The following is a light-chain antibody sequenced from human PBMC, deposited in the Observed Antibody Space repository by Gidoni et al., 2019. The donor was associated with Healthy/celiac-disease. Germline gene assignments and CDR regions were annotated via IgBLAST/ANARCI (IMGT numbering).Light chain of an antibody. V-gene: IGLV2-14*03. J-gene: IGLJ2*01. CDR3: SSYTSSSTVV. Sequence: QSSLTQPASVSGSPGQSITLSCTGTSSYVGGYNYVSWYQHHPGKAPKLMIYDVSNRPSGVSNRFSGSKSGNTASLTISGLQAEDEADYYCSSYTSSSTVVFGGGTKLTV. CDR2: DVS. CDR1: SSYVGGYNY.